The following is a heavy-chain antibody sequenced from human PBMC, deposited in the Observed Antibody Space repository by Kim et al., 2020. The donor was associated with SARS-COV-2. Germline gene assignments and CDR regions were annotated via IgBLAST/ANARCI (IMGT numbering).Heavy chain of an antibody. CDR1: GGSVSSGSYY. J-gene: IGHJ6*02. V-gene: IGHV4-61*01. CDR2: IYYSGST. Sequence: SETLSLTCTVSGGSVSSGSYYWSWIRQPPGKGLEWIGYIYYSGSTNYNPSLKSRVTISVDTSKNQFSLKLSSVSAADTAVYYCARIRWFEYYYYGMDVWGQGTTVTVSS. CDR3: ARIRWFEYYYYGMDV. D-gene: IGHD3-10*01.